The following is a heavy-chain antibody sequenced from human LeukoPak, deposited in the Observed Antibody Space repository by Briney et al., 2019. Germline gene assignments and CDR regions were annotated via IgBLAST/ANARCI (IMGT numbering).Heavy chain of an antibody. D-gene: IGHD6-19*01. CDR1: GFTFSDYY. Sequence: GGSLRLSCAASGFTFSDYYMNWIRQAPGKGLEWVSCISSSSTYTNYADSVKGRLTISRDNSKNTLYLQMNSLRAEDTAVYYCASGGRSGWYYWGQGTLVTVSS. CDR3: ASGGRSGWYY. V-gene: IGHV3-11*06. J-gene: IGHJ4*02. CDR2: ISSSSTYT.